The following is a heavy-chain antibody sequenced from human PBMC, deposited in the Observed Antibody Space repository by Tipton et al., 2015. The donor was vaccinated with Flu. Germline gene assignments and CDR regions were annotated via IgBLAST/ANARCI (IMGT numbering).Heavy chain of an antibody. V-gene: IGHV1-69*01. CDR3: AMQPSSYYYYYYYMDV. CDR1: GGTFSSYA. J-gene: IGHJ6*03. CDR2: IIPIFGTA. Sequence: LVQSGAEVKKPGSSVKVSCKASGGTFSSYAISWVRQAPGQGLEWMGGIIPIFGTANYAQKFQGRVTITAGESTSTAYMELSSLRSEDTAVYYCAMQPSSYYYYYYYMDVWGKGTTVTVSS.